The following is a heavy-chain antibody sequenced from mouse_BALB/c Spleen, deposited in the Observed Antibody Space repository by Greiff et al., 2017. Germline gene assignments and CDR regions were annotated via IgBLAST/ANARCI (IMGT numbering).Heavy chain of an antibody. Sequence: DVKLVESGGGLVKPGGSLKLSCAASGFSFSSYDMSWVRQTPEKRLEWVAYISSGGGSTYYPDTVKGRFTISRDNDKNTLYLQMSSLKSEDTAMYYCARLQWYFDVWGAGTTVTVSS. J-gene: IGHJ1*01. CDR3: ARLQWYFDV. CDR1: GFSFSSYD. V-gene: IGHV5-12-1*01. CDR2: ISSGGGST.